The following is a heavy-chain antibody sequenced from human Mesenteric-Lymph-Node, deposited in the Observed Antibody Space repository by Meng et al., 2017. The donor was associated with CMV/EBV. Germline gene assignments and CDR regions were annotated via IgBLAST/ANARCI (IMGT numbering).Heavy chain of an antibody. D-gene: IGHD1-26*01. CDR2: IRYDGSNK. Sequence: GESLKISCAASGFTFSSYGMHWVRQAPGKGLEWVAFIRYDGSNKYYADSVKGRFTISRDNSKNTLYLQMNSLRAEDTAVYYCARGALVGATGYYYYGMDVWGQGTTVTVSS. J-gene: IGHJ6*02. CDR3: ARGALVGATGYYYYGMDV. V-gene: IGHV3-30*02. CDR1: GFTFSSYG.